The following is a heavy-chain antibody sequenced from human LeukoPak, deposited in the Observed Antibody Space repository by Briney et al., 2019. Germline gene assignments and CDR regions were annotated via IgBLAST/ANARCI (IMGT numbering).Heavy chain of an antibody. CDR1: GFTFSTYT. J-gene: IGHJ4*02. V-gene: IGHV3-21*01. D-gene: IGHD6-19*01. Sequence: PGGSLRLSCAASGFTFSTYTMNWVRQAPGKGLEWVSSITSSSSYIYYADSVKGRFTISRDNAKNYSLYLQMNSLRAEDTAVYYCARARWLSNWGQGTLVTASS. CDR2: ITSSSSYI. CDR3: ARARWLSN.